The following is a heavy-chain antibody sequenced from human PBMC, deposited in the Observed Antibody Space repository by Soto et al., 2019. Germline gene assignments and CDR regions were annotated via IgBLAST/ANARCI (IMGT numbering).Heavy chain of an antibody. D-gene: IGHD3-3*01. V-gene: IGHV3-48*02. CDR1: GFNFNKYS. CDR3: ARGDDFSWFDP. CDR2: ISGSGYTT. J-gene: IGHJ5*02. Sequence: EVQLVESGGGLVQPGGSLRLSSAAAGFNFNKYSMNWVRQAPGRGLEWVSHISGSGYTTYYAGSVKGRFTISRDNAKNSLFLQMNSLRDEDTAVYYCARGDDFSWFDPWGQGTLVTVSS.